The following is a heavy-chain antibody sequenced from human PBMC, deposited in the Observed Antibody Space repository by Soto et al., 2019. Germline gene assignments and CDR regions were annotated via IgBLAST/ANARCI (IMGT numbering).Heavy chain of an antibody. V-gene: IGHV1-3*04. CDR3: ASRGYDFWSGLDP. Sequence: ASVKVSCKASGYTFTAYGIHWVRQAPGQRLEWMGWINTGNGHTKYSQKFQGRVTITRDTSARTAYMELNSLRSEDTAVYYCASRGYDFWSGLDPWGQGTLVTVSS. D-gene: IGHD3-3*01. CDR2: INTGNGHT. J-gene: IGHJ5*02. CDR1: GYTFTAYG.